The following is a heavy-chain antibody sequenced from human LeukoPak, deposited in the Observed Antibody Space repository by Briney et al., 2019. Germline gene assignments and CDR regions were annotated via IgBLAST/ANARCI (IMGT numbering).Heavy chain of an antibody. CDR2: ISSSGTPI. J-gene: IGHJ4*02. CDR3: AREKTACGGDCYDS. CDR1: GFTFSSYE. D-gene: IGHD2-21*01. Sequence: PGGSLRLSCAASGFTFSSYEMNWVRQAPGKGLEWVSYISSSGTPIHYADSVKGRLTISRDNAKNSLFLQMNSLRAEDTAVYYCAREKTACGGDCYDSWGQGTLATVSS. V-gene: IGHV3-48*03.